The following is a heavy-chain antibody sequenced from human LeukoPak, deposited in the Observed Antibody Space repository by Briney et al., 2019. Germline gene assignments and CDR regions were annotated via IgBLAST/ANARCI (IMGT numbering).Heavy chain of an antibody. Sequence: ASVKVSCKASGYTFTGYYTHWVRQAPGQGLEWMGWINPNSGGTNYAQKFQGRVTMTRDTSVSTAYMELSRLRSDDTAVYYCARGGSRCYDSSGYYYDYWGQGTLVTVSS. CDR2: INPNSGGT. CDR1: GYTFTGYY. J-gene: IGHJ4*02. CDR3: ARGGSRCYDSSGYYYDY. D-gene: IGHD3-22*01. V-gene: IGHV1-2*02.